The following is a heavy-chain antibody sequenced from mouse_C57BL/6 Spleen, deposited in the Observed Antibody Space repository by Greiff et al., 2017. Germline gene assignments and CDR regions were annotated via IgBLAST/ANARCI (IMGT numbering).Heavy chain of an antibody. Sequence: QVQLQQPGAELVKPGASVKLSCKASGYTFTSSWMHWVKQRPGQGLEWIGMIHPNSGSPNYNEKFKSKATLTVDKSSSTAYMQLSSLTSEETVGYYCGITTVVGYYAMDNWGEETSVTVSS. J-gene: IGHJ4*01. CDR2: IHPNSGSP. CDR1: GYTFTSSW. V-gene: IGHV1-64*01. CDR3: GITTVVGYYAMDN. D-gene: IGHD1-1*01.